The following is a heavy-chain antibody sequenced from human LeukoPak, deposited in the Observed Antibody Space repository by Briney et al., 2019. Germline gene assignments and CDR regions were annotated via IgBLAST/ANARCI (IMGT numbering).Heavy chain of an antibody. CDR1: GYTFTNYV. V-gene: IGHV1-3*01. D-gene: IGHD5-24*01. CDR2: INAGNGNT. J-gene: IGHJ4*02. Sequence: ASVKVSCKASGYTFTNYVMDWVRQAPGQRLEWMGWINAGNGNTKYSQNFQGRVTLIRDTSADTVHMELSTLRSEDTAVYYCARRMARNYFSFDYWGQGTLVTVSS. CDR3: ARRMARNYFSFDY.